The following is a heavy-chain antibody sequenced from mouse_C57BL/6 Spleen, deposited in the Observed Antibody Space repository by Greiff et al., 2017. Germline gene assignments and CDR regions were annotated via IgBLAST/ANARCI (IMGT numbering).Heavy chain of an antibody. CDR1: GYAFSSYW. J-gene: IGHJ3*01. CDR2: IYPGDGDT. Sequence: QVQLKQSGAELVKPGASVKISCKASGYAFSSYWMNWVKQRPGKGLEWIGQIYPGDGDTNYNGKFKGKATLTADKSSSTAYMQLSSLTSEDSAVYFCARLSDGYSLFAYWGQGTLVTVSA. V-gene: IGHV1-80*01. D-gene: IGHD2-3*01. CDR3: ARLSDGYSLFAY.